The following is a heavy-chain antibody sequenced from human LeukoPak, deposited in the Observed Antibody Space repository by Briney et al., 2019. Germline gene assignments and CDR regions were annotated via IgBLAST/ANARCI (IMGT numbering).Heavy chain of an antibody. CDR1: ACKLSTNN. J-gene: IGHJ4*02. D-gene: IGHD5-24*01. V-gene: IGHV3-48*02. CDR3: ARAPGYNYLDS. Sequence: GGSLRLSCAASACKLSTNNMNWVRQARGRGREWLSSISGDSNTKSDAVSVKCRFTIARDNAKNSLYLQMNSLRDEDTAVYYCARAPGYNYLDSWGQGTLVTVSS. CDR2: ISGDSNTK.